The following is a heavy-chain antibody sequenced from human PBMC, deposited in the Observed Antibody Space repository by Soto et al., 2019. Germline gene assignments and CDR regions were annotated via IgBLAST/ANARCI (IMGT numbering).Heavy chain of an antibody. CDR1: GYTFTSYG. CDR3: ARDRGTAMVPYYYYGMDV. J-gene: IGHJ6*02. CDR2: ISAYNGNT. V-gene: IGHV1-18*04. Sequence: ASVKVSCRASGYTFTSYGISWVRQAPGQGLEWMGWISAYNGNTNYAQKLQGRVTMTTDTSTGTAYMELRSLRSDDTAVYYCARDRGTAMVPYYYYGMDVWGQGTTVTVSS. D-gene: IGHD5-18*01.